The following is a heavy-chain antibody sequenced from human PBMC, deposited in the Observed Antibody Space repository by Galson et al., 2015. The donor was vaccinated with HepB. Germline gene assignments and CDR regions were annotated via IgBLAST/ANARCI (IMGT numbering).Heavy chain of an antibody. V-gene: IGHV1-69*13. D-gene: IGHD4-23*01. Sequence: SVKVSCKASGDTFRNSAISWVRQAPGQGLEWMGGIMPIFRSPDYAQKFKGRVTITADESTNTAYMELSSLSSEDTAIYYCANKDYGGAGNYYYGIDVWGQGTTVIVSS. CDR1: GDTFRNSA. J-gene: IGHJ6*02. CDR3: ANKDYGGAGNYYYGIDV. CDR2: IMPIFRSP.